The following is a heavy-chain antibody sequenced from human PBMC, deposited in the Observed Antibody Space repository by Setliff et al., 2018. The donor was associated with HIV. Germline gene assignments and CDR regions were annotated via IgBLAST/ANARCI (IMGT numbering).Heavy chain of an antibody. CDR1: GGSISSTSYY. Sequence: PSETLSLTCTVSGGSISSTSYYWGWIRQPPGKGLEWIGSIYNGGNTYFSPSLKSRVTISLDTSKNQISLKVTSVTAADTAVYYCARVIAVAGTHSVDYWGQGTLVTV. CDR2: IYNGGNT. CDR3: ARVIAVAGTHSVDY. J-gene: IGHJ4*02. V-gene: IGHV4-39*07. D-gene: IGHD6-19*01.